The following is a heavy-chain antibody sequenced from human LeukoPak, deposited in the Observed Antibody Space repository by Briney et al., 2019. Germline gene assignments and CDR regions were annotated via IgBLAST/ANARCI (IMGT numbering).Heavy chain of an antibody. CDR2: INHSGST. J-gene: IGHJ4*02. CDR1: GGSFSGYY. Sequence: SETLSLTCAVYGGSFSGYYWSWIRQPPGKGLEWIGEINHSGSTNYNPSLKSRVTISVDTSKNQFSLKLSSVTAADTAVYHCARGSWDIVVVPAAMVRAFDYWGQGTLVTVSS. V-gene: IGHV4-34*01. D-gene: IGHD2-2*01. CDR3: ARGSWDIVVVPAAMVRAFDY.